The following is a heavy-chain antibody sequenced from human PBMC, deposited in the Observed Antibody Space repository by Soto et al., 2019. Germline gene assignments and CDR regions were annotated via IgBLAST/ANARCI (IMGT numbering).Heavy chain of an antibody. CDR1: GYTFTSYG. D-gene: IGHD5-12*01. V-gene: IGHV1-18*04. CDR2: ISAYNGNT. CDR3: ARHGGTIVATNEFDY. Sequence: RASVKVSCKASGYTFTSYGISWVRQAPGQGLEWMGWISAYNGNTNYAQKLQGRVTMTTDTSTSTAYMELRSLRSDDTAVYYCARHGGTIVATNEFDYWGQGTLVTVSS. J-gene: IGHJ4*02.